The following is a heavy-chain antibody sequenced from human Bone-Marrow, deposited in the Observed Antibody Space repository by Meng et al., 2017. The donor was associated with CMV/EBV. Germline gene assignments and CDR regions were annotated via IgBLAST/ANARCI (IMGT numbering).Heavy chain of an antibody. D-gene: IGHD3-10*01. Sequence: GGSLRLSCAASTFTFNSYVMSWVRQAPGKGLEWVAFIRYDGSNKYYADSVKGRFTISRDNSKNTLYLRMNSLRAEDTAVYYCAKGRFTMVRGVLDYWGQGTLVTVSS. CDR3: AKGRFTMVRGVLDY. CDR1: TFTFNSYV. J-gene: IGHJ4*02. CDR2: IRYDGSNK. V-gene: IGHV3-30*02.